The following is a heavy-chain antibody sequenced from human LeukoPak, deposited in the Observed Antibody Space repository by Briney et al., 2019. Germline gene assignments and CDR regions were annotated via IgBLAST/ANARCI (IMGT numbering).Heavy chain of an antibody. Sequence: SETLSLTCAVYGGSFSGYYRSWIRQPPGKGLEWIGEINHSGSTNYNPSLKSRVTISVDTSKNQFSLKLSSVTAADTAVYYCARGLGSGSYPGYWGQGTLVTVSS. CDR2: INHSGST. J-gene: IGHJ4*02. V-gene: IGHV4-34*01. D-gene: IGHD3-3*01. CDR1: GGSFSGYY. CDR3: ARGLGSGSYPGY.